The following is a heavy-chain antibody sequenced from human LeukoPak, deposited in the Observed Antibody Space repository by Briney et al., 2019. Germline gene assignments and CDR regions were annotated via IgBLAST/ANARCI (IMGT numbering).Heavy chain of an antibody. D-gene: IGHD3-22*01. CDR1: GFTFSSYA. Sequence: GGSLRLSCAASGFTFSSYAMSWVRQAPGKGLEWVSYISSSGSTIYYADSVKGRFTISRDNAKNSLYLQMNSLRAEDTAVYYCAKDKVPDSRWEIDYWGQGTLVTVSS. CDR2: ISSSGSTI. CDR3: AKDKVPDSRWEIDY. V-gene: IGHV3-48*03. J-gene: IGHJ4*02.